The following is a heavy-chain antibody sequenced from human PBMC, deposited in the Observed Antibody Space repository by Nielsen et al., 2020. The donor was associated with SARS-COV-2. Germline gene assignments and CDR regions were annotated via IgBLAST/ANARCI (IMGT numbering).Heavy chain of an antibody. CDR2: ISSSSTI. V-gene: IGHV3-48*02. CDR3: ARDDGSYYPVYYFDY. J-gene: IGHJ4*02. Sequence: GGSLRLSCAASGFTFSSYSMNWVRQAPGKGLEWVSYISSSSTIYYADSVKGRFTISRDNAKNSLYLQMNSLRDEDTAVHYCARDDGSYYPVYYFDYWGQGTLVTVSS. D-gene: IGHD1-26*01. CDR1: GFTFSSYS.